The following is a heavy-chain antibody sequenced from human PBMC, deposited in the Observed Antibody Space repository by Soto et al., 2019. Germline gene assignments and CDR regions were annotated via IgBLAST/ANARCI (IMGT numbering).Heavy chain of an antibody. J-gene: IGHJ4*02. Sequence: ASVKVSFKASGYTFTSYGISWVRQAPGQGLEWMGWISAYNGNTNYAQKLQGRVTMTTDTSTSTAYMELRSLRSDDTAVYYCARDPRAYDSSGYYXFDYWGQGTLVTVSS. V-gene: IGHV1-18*01. CDR3: ARDPRAYDSSGYYXFDY. CDR1: GYTFTSYG. D-gene: IGHD3-22*01. CDR2: ISAYNGNT.